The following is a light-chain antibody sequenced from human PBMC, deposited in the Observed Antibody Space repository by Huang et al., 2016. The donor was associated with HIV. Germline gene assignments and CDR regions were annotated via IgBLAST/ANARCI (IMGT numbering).Light chain of an antibody. Sequence: EIEMTQSPVTLSVSPGQRATLSCRASQSVNSDLAWYQQKPGQAPRLLNYGASTRATGNPAKFNATGSGTEFSLSINNLQSDDFAVYYCQQYNDWPPLTFGGGTKVEI. V-gene: IGKV3-15*01. J-gene: IGKJ4*01. CDR2: GAS. CDR1: QSVNSD. CDR3: QQYNDWPPLT.